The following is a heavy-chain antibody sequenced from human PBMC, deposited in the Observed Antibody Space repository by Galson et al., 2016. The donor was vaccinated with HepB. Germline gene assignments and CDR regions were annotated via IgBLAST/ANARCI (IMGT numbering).Heavy chain of an antibody. D-gene: IGHD2-2*01. CDR2: VFYSGST. CDR3: ARGLVVPAATYDY. V-gene: IGHV4-59*01. CDR1: GGSFKTNY. J-gene: IGHJ4*02. Sequence: SETLSLTCTVSGGSFKTNYWTWIWQPPGKGLEWIGYVFYSGSTNYNPSLKSRLTISIDTSKNQFSLRLTSVTAADTAVYYCARGLVVPAATYDYWGQGTLVTVSS.